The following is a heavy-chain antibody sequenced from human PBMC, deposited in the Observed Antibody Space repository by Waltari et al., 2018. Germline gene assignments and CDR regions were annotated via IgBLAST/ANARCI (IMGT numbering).Heavy chain of an antibody. CDR2: VRDIGETT. V-gene: IGHV3-23*01. J-gene: IGHJ4*02. CDR1: GFTFNNYA. Sequence: EVQLLDSGGGLVQPGGSLRLSCTASGFTFNNYAMTWGRRAPGKGLEWVSTVRDIGETTVYADSVKGRFTISRDNSKTTLYLQMNSLRAEDSALYYCAKDVAPNYYDSSGYLGSRYDFWGQGTLVTVSS. D-gene: IGHD3-22*01. CDR3: AKDVAPNYYDSSGYLGSRYDF.